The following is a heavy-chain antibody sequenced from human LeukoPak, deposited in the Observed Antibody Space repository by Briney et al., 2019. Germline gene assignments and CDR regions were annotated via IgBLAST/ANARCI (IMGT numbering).Heavy chain of an antibody. V-gene: IGHV3-30*02. D-gene: IGHD6-25*01. CDR3: VKEVAAAAPYFDY. CDR1: GFTFSSYG. J-gene: IGHJ4*02. CDR2: ILYDGSRK. Sequence: GGSLRLSCAASGFTFSSYGMHWVRQAPGKGLEWVAIILYDGSRKYYADSVMGRFTISRDNSKNTLDLQMNSLRTEDTAVYYCVKEVAAAAPYFDYWGQGILVTVSS.